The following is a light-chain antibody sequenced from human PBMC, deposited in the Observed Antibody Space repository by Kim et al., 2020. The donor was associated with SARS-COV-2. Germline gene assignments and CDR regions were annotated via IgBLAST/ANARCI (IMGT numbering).Light chain of an antibody. Sequence: GQSVTNSRTGTSSDVGGYNYGSWYQQHPGKAPKLMIYDVSKRPSGVPDRFSGSKSGNTASLTVSGLQAEDEADYYCSSYAGSNNVVFGGGTQLTVL. CDR3: SSYAGSNNVV. V-gene: IGLV2-8*01. CDR1: SSDVGGYNY. CDR2: DVS. J-gene: IGLJ2*01.